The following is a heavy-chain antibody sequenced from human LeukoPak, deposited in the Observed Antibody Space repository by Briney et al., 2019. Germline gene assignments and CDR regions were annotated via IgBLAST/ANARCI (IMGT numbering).Heavy chain of an antibody. J-gene: IGHJ4*02. Sequence: GGSLRLSCAASTFTFSSYTMTWVRQAPGKGLEWVSGISGSGGSTYYADSVRGRFTISRDNSKNMVYLQMNSLRAEDTAVYYCAKPNMGYWAIDSWGQGTLVTVPS. D-gene: IGHD1-26*01. CDR3: AKPNMGYWAIDS. CDR1: TFTFSSYT. V-gene: IGHV3-23*01. CDR2: ISGSGGST.